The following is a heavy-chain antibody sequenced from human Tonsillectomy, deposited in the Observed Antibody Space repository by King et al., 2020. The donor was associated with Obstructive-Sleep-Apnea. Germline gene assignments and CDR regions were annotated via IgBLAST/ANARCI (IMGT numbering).Heavy chain of an antibody. D-gene: IGHD3-22*01. CDR2: IIPIFGTA. V-gene: IGHV1-69*12. J-gene: IGHJ4*02. CDR1: GGSFSSYA. CDR3: AREATYYYDSSGYPYFDY. Sequence: QLVQSGAEVKKPGSSVKVSCKASGGSFSSYAISWVRQAPGQGLEWMGGIIPIFGTANYAQKFQGRGTITADESTSTAYMELSSLRSEDTAVYYCAREATYYYDSSGYPYFDYWGQGTLVTVSS.